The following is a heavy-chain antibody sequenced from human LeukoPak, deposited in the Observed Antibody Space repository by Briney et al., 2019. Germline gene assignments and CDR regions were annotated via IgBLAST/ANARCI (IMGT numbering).Heavy chain of an antibody. V-gene: IGHV3-21*01. CDR1: GFTFSSYS. CDR2: ISSSSSYI. D-gene: IGHD3-22*01. Sequence: GSLRLSCAASGFTFSSYSMNWVRQAPGKGLEWVSSISSSSSYIYYADSVKGRFTISRDNTKNSLYLQMNSLRAEDTAVYYCARDPDSSGYYPIYYYGMDVWGQGTTVTVSS. CDR3: ARDPDSSGYYPIYYYGMDV. J-gene: IGHJ6*02.